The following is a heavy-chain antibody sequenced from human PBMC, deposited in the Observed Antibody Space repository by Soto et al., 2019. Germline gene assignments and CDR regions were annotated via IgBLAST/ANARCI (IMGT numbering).Heavy chain of an antibody. CDR1: GGSISSSSYY. CDR3: ASSSGWYRALDY. CDR2: IYYSGST. D-gene: IGHD6-19*01. V-gene: IGHV4-39*01. J-gene: IGHJ4*02. Sequence: PSETLSLTCTVSGGSISSSSYYWGWIRQPPGKGLEWIGSIYYSGSTYYNPSLKSRVTISVDTSKNQFSLKLSSVTAADTAVYYCASSSGWYRALDYWGQGTLVTVSS.